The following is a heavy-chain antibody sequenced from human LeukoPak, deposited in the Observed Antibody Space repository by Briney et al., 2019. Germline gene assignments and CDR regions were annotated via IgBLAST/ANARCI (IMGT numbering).Heavy chain of an antibody. Sequence: GGSLRLSCAASGFTFNTYTMNWVRQTPGKGLEWVSSISYTSDYKFYADSVKGRFTISRDNAKNLLYLQMSSLRAEDTAVYSCAGVQDFNNHRYHYYYYMDVWGNGTAVTVSS. D-gene: IGHD1-14*01. V-gene: IGHV3-21*01. CDR1: GFTFNTYT. CDR3: AGVQDFNNHRYHYYYYMDV. CDR2: ISYTSDYK. J-gene: IGHJ6*03.